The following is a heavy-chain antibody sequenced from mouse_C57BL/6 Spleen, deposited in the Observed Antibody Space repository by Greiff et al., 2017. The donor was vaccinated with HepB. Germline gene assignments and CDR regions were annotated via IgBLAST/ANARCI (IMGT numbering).Heavy chain of an antibody. Sequence: QVQLQQSGAELVRPGTSVKVSCKASGYAFTNYLIEWVKQRPGQGLEWIGVINPGSGGTNYNEKFKGKATLTADKSSSTAYMQLSSLTSEDSAVYFCARDDGYSLYYAMDYWGQGTSVTVSS. V-gene: IGHV1-54*01. CDR1: GYAFTNYL. CDR3: ARDDGYSLYYAMDY. D-gene: IGHD2-3*01. CDR2: INPGSGGT. J-gene: IGHJ4*01.